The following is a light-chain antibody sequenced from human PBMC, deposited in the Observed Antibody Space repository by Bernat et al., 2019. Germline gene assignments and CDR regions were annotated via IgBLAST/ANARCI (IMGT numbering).Light chain of an antibody. V-gene: IGLV2-11*01. CDR3: CSFAGSSTLGV. Sequence: QSALTQPRSVSGSPGQSVTISCTGTSSDVGAYDRVSWYQQHPGKAPKLVIYDVTKRPSGVPDRFSGSKSGSTASLTISGLQAEAEADYHCCSFAGSSTLGVFGGGTKLTVL. CDR2: DVT. J-gene: IGLJ3*02. CDR1: SSDVGAYDR.